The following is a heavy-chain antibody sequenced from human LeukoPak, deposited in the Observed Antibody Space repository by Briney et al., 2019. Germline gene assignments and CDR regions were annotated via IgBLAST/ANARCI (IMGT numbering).Heavy chain of an antibody. CDR2: IYSGGST. V-gene: IGHV3-53*05. Sequence: PGGSLRLSCAASEFTVSYNYMSWVRQAPGKGLEWVSVIYSGGSTYYADSVKGRFTISRDNSKNTLYLQMNSLRAEDTAVYYCARDPYYYDSSGHDAFDIWGQGTMVTVSS. CDR3: ARDPYYYDSSGHDAFDI. D-gene: IGHD3-22*01. J-gene: IGHJ3*02. CDR1: EFTVSYNY.